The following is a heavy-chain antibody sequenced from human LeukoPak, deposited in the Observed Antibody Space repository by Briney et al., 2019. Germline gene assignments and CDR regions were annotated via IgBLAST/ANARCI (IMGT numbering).Heavy chain of an antibody. CDR2: IIPIFGTA. J-gene: IGHJ4*02. V-gene: IGHV1-69*13. Sequence: ASVKVSCKASGGTFSSYAISWVRQAPGQGLEWMGGIIPIFGTANYAQKFQGRVTITADESTSTAYMELRSLRPEDTAVYYCAGDFEEWAGTFDYWGQGTLVTVSS. D-gene: IGHD3-3*01. CDR1: GGTFSSYA. CDR3: AGDFEEWAGTFDY.